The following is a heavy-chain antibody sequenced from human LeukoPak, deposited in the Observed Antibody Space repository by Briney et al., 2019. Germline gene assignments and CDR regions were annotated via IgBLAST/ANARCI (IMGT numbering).Heavy chain of an antibody. CDR3: AKNLREQQLDSYFDY. D-gene: IGHD6-13*01. J-gene: IGHJ4*02. Sequence: GGSLRLSCAASGFTFSSYAMSWVRQAPGKGPEWVSDISGSGGSTYYGDSVKGRFTISRDNSKNTLYLQMNSLRAEDTAVYYCAKNLREQQLDSYFDYWGQGTLVTVSS. CDR2: ISGSGGST. V-gene: IGHV3-23*01. CDR1: GFTFSSYA.